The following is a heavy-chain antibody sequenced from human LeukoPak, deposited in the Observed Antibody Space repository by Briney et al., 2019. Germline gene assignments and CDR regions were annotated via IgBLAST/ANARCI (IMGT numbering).Heavy chain of an antibody. J-gene: IGHJ4*02. Sequence: GGSLRLSCAASGFTFSNYWMSWVRQAPGKGLEWVASIKHDGSEKYYVDSVKGRFTISRDNVKNSLYLQMNSLRAEDTAVYYCAKEGSTNWSTFDYWGQGTVVTVSS. CDR1: GFTFSNYW. CDR3: AKEGSTNWSTFDY. D-gene: IGHD6-13*01. CDR2: IKHDGSEK. V-gene: IGHV3-7*01.